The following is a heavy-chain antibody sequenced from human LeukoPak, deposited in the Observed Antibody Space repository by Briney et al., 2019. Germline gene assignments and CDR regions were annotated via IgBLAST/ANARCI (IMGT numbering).Heavy chain of an antibody. CDR2: MSGSGSST. V-gene: IGHV3-23*01. CDR3: AKSFGPVIAAAGTGAD. J-gene: IGHJ4*02. D-gene: IGHD6-13*01. CDR1: GFTFSSYG. Sequence: GGSLRLSCAASGFTFSSYGLNWVRQAPGKGLEWVSGMSGSGSSTYYADSVKGRFTISRDNSKNTLYLQMSSLRAEDTAVYYCAKSFGPVIAAAGTGADWGQGTLVTVSS.